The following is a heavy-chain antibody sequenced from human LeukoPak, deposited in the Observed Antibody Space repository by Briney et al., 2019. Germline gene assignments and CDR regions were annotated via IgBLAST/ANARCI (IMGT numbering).Heavy chain of an antibody. D-gene: IGHD6-13*01. V-gene: IGHV1-2*02. CDR3: ARGQSSSWYFNWFDP. J-gene: IGHJ5*02. Sequence: ASVKVSCKASGYTFTGYYMHWVRQAPGQGLEWMGWINPNSGGTNYAQKFQGRVTMTRNTSISTAYMELSSLRSEDTAVYYCARGQSSSWYFNWFDPWGQGTLVTVSS. CDR1: GYTFTGYY. CDR2: INPNSGGT.